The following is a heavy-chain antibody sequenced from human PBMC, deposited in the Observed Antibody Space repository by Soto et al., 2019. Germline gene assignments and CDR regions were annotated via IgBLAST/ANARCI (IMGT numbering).Heavy chain of an antibody. V-gene: IGHV5-51*01. CDR2: IYPGDSDT. CDR1: GYSFTSYW. CDR3: ARFVRGSGWTGDYYYGMDV. D-gene: IGHD6-19*01. Sequence: GESLKISCKGSGYSFTSYWIGWVRQMPGKGLEWMGIIYPGDSDTRYSPSFQGQVTISADKSISTAYLQWSSLKASDTAMYYCARFVRGSGWTGDYYYGMDVWGQGTTVTVSS. J-gene: IGHJ6*02.